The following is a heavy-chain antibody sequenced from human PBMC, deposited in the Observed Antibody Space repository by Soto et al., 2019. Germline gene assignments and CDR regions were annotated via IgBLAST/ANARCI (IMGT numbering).Heavy chain of an antibody. D-gene: IGHD6-13*01. J-gene: IGHJ5*02. CDR2: ISYDGSNK. CDR3: AKAIAAAGTGWFDP. Sequence: GGSLRLSCAASGFTFSSYGMHWVRQAPGKGLEWVAVISYDGSNKYYADSVKGRFTISRDNSKNTLYLQMNSLRAEDTAVYYCAKAIAAAGTGWFDPWGQGTLVTVSS. V-gene: IGHV3-30*18. CDR1: GFTFSSYG.